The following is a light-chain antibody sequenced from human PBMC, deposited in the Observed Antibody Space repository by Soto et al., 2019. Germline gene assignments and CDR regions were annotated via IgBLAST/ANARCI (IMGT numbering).Light chain of an antibody. CDR3: QQYHNWPPWT. J-gene: IGKJ1*01. CDR2: GAS. CDR1: QSVSSN. Sequence: EIVMTQSPATLSVSPGERATLSCRASQSVSSNLAWYQQKPGQAPRLLIYGASTRATGIPARFSGSGSETEFNLNINSMQSEDFAVYYCQQYHNWPPWTFGQGNKVEIK. V-gene: IGKV3-15*01.